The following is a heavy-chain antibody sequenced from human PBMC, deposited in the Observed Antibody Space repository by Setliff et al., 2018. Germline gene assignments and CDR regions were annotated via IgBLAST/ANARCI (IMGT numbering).Heavy chain of an antibody. CDR2: INPSSGRT. CDR3: ARDVFPYHYEGAFDI. CDR1: GYTFTSHY. D-gene: IGHD3-22*01. J-gene: IGHJ3*02. Sequence: GASVKVSCKASGYTFTSHYMHWVRQAPGLGLEWMGTINPSSGRTSYAQKFQGRVTMTRDTSTSTVYMDMSSLRSEDTAVYYCARDVFPYHYEGAFDIWGQGTRGTVS. V-gene: IGHV1-46*01.